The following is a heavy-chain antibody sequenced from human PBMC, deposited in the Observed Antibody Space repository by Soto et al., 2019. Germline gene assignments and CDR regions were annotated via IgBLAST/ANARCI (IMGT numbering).Heavy chain of an antibody. CDR2: ISYDGSNK. D-gene: IGHD1-26*01. CDR1: GFTFSSYG. V-gene: IGHV3-30*18. J-gene: IGHJ4*02. Sequence: PGGSLRLSCAASGFTFSSYGMHWVRQAPGKGLEWVAVISYDGSNKYYADSVKGRFTISRDNSKNTLYLQMNSLRAEDTAVYYCAKKRRSLKGGSSGPDYWGQGTLVTVSS. CDR3: AKKRRSLKGGSSGPDY.